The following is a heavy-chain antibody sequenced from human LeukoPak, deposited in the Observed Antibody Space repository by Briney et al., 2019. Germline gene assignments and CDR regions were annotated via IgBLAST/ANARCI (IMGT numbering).Heavy chain of an antibody. Sequence: PGGSLRLSCAASGFSLTTDAMNWVRQAPGKGLEWVSGISGSGGNTYYADSVKGRFTISRDNSKNTLYLQMNSLRVEDTAMYYCGKVLDDSNYYAEGWLDPWGQGTLVTVSS. V-gene: IGHV3-23*01. J-gene: IGHJ5*02. CDR3: GKVLDDSNYYAEGWLDP. CDR1: GFSLTTDA. D-gene: IGHD1-7*01. CDR2: ISGSGGNT.